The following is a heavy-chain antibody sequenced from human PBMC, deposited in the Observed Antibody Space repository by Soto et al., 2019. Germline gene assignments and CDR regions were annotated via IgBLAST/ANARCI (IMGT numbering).Heavy chain of an antibody. CDR1: GASISGFY. CDR2: IYATGTT. CDR3: VRDGTKTLRDWFDP. J-gene: IGHJ5*02. V-gene: IGHV4-4*07. D-gene: IGHD1-1*01. Sequence: SETLSLTCTVSGASISGFYWSWIRKSAGKGLEWIGRIYATGTTDYNPSLKSRVMMSVDTSKKQFSLKLRSVTAANTAVYYCVRDGTKTLRDWFDPWGQGISVTVSS.